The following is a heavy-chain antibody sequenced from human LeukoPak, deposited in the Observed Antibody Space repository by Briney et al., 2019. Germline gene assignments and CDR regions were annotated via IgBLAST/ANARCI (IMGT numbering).Heavy chain of an antibody. Sequence: GGSLRLSCAASGFTFSSYEMNWVRQAPGKGLEWVSYISSSGSTIYYADSVKGRFTISRDNAKNSLYLQMNSLRAEDTAVYYCARTYPDYDFWSGYYRGVYYFDYWGQGTLVTVSS. V-gene: IGHV3-48*03. CDR1: GFTFSSYE. CDR2: ISSSGSTI. D-gene: IGHD3-3*01. CDR3: ARTYPDYDFWSGYYRGVYYFDY. J-gene: IGHJ4*02.